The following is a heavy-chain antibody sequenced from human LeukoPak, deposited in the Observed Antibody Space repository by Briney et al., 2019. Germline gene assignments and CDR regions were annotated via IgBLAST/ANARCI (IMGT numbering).Heavy chain of an antibody. D-gene: IGHD2-21*02. CDR2: ISSEGSDK. J-gene: IGHJ5*02. CDR1: GITFSSYA. V-gene: IGHV3-30-3*01. CDR3: ARGLLPPRWFDP. Sequence: GRSLRLSCAASGITFSSYAMHWVRQAPGKGLEWVAAISSEGSDKYYAESMKGRLTISRDNSKNTLYLQMNSLRAEDTAVYYCARGLLPPRWFDPWGQGTLVTVSS.